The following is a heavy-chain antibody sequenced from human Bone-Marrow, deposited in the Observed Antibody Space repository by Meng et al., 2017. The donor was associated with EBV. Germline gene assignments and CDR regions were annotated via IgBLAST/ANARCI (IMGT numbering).Heavy chain of an antibody. D-gene: IGHD1-14*01. Sequence: EVQLVGSGGALVRPGGSLRLSCEASEFTLRRYWMHWVRQGPGKEPLWVSRINEDGTITNYADSVKGRFTISRDNAKNTLYLQMNNLRAEDTAVYYCSRDLAGSDDYWGRGTLVTVSS. CDR2: INEDGTIT. V-gene: IGHV3-74*01. J-gene: IGHJ4*02. CDR1: EFTLRRYW. CDR3: SRDLAGSDDY.